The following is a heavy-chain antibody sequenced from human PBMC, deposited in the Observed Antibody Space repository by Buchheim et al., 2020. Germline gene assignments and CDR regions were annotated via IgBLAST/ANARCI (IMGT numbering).Heavy chain of an antibody. J-gene: IGHJ4*02. CDR3: ALDGSGSYYGVFDY. V-gene: IGHV1-2*04. Sequence: QVQLVQSGAEVKKPGASVKVSCKASGYTFTGYYMHWVRQAPGQGLEWMGWINPNSGGTNNAQKFQGWVTMTRATSISTAYMELSRLRSDDTAVYYCALDGSGSYYGVFDYWGQGTL. CDR2: INPNSGGT. CDR1: GYTFTGYY. D-gene: IGHD3-10*01.